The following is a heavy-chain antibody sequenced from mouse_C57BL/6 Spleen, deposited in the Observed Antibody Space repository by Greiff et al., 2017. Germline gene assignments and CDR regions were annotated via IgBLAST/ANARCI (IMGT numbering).Heavy chain of an antibody. J-gene: IGHJ2*01. CDR2: IDPSDIYT. V-gene: IGHV1-69*01. CDR1: GYTFTSYW. CDR3: ARPSYGSSYDY. Sequence: VQLQQPGAELVMPGASVKLSCKASGYTFTSYWMHWVKQRPGQGLEWIGEIDPSDIYTNYNQNFKGKSTLTVDKSSSTAYMQLSSLTSEDSAVYYCARPSYGSSYDYWGQGTTLTVSS. D-gene: IGHD1-1*01.